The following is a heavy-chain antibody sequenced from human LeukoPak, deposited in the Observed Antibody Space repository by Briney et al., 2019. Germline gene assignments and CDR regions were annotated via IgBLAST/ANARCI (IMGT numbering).Heavy chain of an antibody. CDR2: ISSSSTI. V-gene: IGHV3-48*02. CDR3: ARDLVALAEDYYYGMDV. Sequence: PGGSLRLSCAASGFTFSSYSMNWVRQAPGKGLEWVSYISSSSTIYYADSVKGRFTISRDNAKNSLYLQMNSLRDEDTAVYYCARDLVALAEDYYYGMDVWGQGTTVTVSS. D-gene: IGHD6-19*01. CDR1: GFTFSSYS. J-gene: IGHJ6*02.